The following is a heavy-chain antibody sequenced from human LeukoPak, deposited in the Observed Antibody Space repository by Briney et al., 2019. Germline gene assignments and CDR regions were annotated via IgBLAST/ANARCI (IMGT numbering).Heavy chain of an antibody. J-gene: IGHJ4*02. CDR2: IYYSGST. D-gene: IGHD3-22*01. CDR1: GGSISSYY. Sequence: PSETLSLTCTVSGGSISSYYWSWIRQPPGKGVEWIGYIYYSGSTYYNPSLRSRVTISVDTSKNQFSLKLSSVTAADTAVYYCAREEDSGYDYYYDSSGPRAFDYWGQGTLVTVSS. V-gene: IGHV4-59*01. CDR3: AREEDSGYDYYYDSSGPRAFDY.